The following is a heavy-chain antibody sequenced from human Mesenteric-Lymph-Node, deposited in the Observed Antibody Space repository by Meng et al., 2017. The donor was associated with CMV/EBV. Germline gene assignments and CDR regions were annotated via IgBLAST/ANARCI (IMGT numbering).Heavy chain of an antibody. J-gene: IGHJ6*02. D-gene: IGHD6-19*01. Sequence: GGSLRLSCAASGFTFSSYWMSWVRRAPGKGLEWVANIKQDGSEKYYVDSVKGRFTISRDNAKNSLYLQMNSLRAEDTAVYYCARVGYSSGWRSYYYYGMDVWGQGTTVTVSS. CDR1: GFTFSSYW. CDR3: ARVGYSSGWRSYYYYGMDV. V-gene: IGHV3-7*01. CDR2: IKQDGSEK.